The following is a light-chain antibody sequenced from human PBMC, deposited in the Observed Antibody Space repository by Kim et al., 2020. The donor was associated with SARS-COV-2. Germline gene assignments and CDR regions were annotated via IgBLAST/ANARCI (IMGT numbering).Light chain of an antibody. CDR3: QQTYTSWT. J-gene: IGKJ1*01. CDR1: QRIASY. CDR2: GAS. V-gene: IGKV1-39*01. Sequence: DIQMTQSPSSLSASVGDRVTITCRASQRIASYLHWYQQKPGKAPKLLIYGASSLQSGVPSRFSGSGSGTDFTLTISSLHPEDFATYYCQQTYTSWTFGPGTKVDIK.